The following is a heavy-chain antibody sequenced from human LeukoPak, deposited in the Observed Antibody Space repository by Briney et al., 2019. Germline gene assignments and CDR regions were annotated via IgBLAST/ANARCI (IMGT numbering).Heavy chain of an antibody. CDR1: GFTFSSYA. D-gene: IGHD5-24*01. Sequence: GRSLRLSSAASGFTFSSYAMHWVRQAPGKGLEWVAVISYDGSNKYYADSVKGRFTISRDNSKNTLYLQMNSLRAEDTAVYYCARDKVEIDYWGQGTLVTASS. CDR2: ISYDGSNK. V-gene: IGHV3-30*04. J-gene: IGHJ4*02. CDR3: ARDKVEIDY.